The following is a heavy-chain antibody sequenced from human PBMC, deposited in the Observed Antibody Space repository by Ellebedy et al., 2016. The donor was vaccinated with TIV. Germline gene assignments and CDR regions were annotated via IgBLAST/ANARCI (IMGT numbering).Heavy chain of an antibody. CDR3: ARGIYGSGSVDY. CDR2: TIQSGTM. CDR1: GGSLSGYY. D-gene: IGHD3-10*01. J-gene: IGHJ4*02. Sequence: MPSETLSLTCAVYGGSLSGYYWSWIRQPPGKGLEWIGETIQSGTMNYSPSLKSRVTISVDKSKNQVSLRLSSVTAADTAVYFCARGIYGSGSVDYWGQGTLVTVSS. V-gene: IGHV4-34*01.